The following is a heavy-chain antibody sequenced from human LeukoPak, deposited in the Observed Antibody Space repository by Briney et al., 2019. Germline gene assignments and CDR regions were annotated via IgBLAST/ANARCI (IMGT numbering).Heavy chain of an antibody. V-gene: IGHV3-74*01. D-gene: IGHD7-27*01. Sequence: GGSLRLSCAVSGFIFSNYWMNWVRQPPGKGLVWVSRMNSDGSSTSYADSVRGRFTISRDNAKNTLYLQMNSLRAEDTAVYYCAREAVGTGDWYFDLWGRGTLVIVSP. J-gene: IGHJ2*01. CDR1: GFIFSNYW. CDR2: MNSDGSST. CDR3: AREAVGTGDWYFDL.